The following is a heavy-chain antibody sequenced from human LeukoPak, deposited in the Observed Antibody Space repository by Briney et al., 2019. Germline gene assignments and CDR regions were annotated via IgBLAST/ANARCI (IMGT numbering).Heavy chain of an antibody. J-gene: IGHJ5*02. CDR2: MNPNSGNT. CDR3: ARDEGIVVVPAAIRGEYNWFDP. CDR1: GYTFTSYD. V-gene: IGHV1-8*01. D-gene: IGHD2-2*02. Sequence: ASVKVSCKASGYTFTSYDINWVRQATGQGLEWMGCMNPNSGNTGYAQKFQGRVTMTRNTSISTAYMELSSLRSEDTAVYYCARDEGIVVVPAAIRGEYNWFDPWGQGTLVTVSS.